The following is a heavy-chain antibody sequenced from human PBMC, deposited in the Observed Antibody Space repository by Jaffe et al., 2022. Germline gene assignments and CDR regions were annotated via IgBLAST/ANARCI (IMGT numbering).Heavy chain of an antibody. V-gene: IGHV1-69*08. CDR1: GGTFSSYT. CDR3: ARDHKWELLHVSLSRSYFDY. D-gene: IGHD1-26*01. CDR2: IIPILGIA. Sequence: QVQLVQSGAEVKKPGSSVKVSCKASGGTFSSYTISWVRQAPGQGLEWMGRIIPILGIANYAQKFQGRVTITADKSTSTAYMELSSLRSEDTAVYYCARDHKWELLHVSLSRSYFDYWGQGTLVTVSS. J-gene: IGHJ4*02.